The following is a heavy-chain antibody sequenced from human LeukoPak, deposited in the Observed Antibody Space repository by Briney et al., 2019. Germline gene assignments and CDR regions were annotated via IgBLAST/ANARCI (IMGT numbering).Heavy chain of an antibody. CDR1: GGSFGGYY. CDR2: INHSGST. J-gene: IGHJ5*02. CDR3: ARGGYDYVWGSYRFNWFDP. Sequence: PSETLSLTCAVYGGSFGGYYWSWIRQPPGKGLEWIGEINHSGSTNYNPSLKSRVTISVDTSKNQFSLKLSSVTAADTAVYYCARGGYDYVWGSYRFNWFDPWGQGTLVTVSS. V-gene: IGHV4-34*01. D-gene: IGHD3-16*02.